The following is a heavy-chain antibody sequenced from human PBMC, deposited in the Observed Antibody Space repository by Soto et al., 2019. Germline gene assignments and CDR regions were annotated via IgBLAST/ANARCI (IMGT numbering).Heavy chain of an antibody. J-gene: IGHJ6*02. CDR3: ARGPRPGYSSSWYIPRGMDV. D-gene: IGHD6-13*01. CDR2: INHSGST. V-gene: IGHV4-34*01. CDR1: GGSFSGYY. Sequence: QVQLQQWGAGLLKPSETLSLTCAVYGGSFSGYYWSWIRQPPGKGLEWIGEINHSGSTNYNPSLKSRVTISVDTSKNQFSLKLSSVTAADTAVYYCARGPRPGYSSSWYIPRGMDVWGQGTTVTVSS.